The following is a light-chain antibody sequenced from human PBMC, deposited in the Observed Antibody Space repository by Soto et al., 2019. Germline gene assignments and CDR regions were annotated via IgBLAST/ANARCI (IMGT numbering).Light chain of an antibody. V-gene: IGKV1-39*01. CDR3: QQYGSSSWT. CDR1: QSIRSD. CDR2: TTS. Sequence: DIQMTQSPSSLSASVGDRVTITCRASQSIRSDLNWYQQRPGKAPKLLIYTTSNLESGVPSRFSGSGSGTDFTLTISRLEPEDFAVYYCQQYGSSSWTFGQGTKVDIK. J-gene: IGKJ1*01.